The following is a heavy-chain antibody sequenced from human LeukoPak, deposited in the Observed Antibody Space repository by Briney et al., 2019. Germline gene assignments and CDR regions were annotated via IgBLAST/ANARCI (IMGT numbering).Heavy chain of an antibody. Sequence: ASVKVSCKASGYTFTSYGISWVRQAPGQGLEWMGWISAYNGNTNYAQKLQGRVTMTTDTSTSTAYMELRSLRSDDTAVYYCAGARSLLGYCTNGVCPPDPYFDYWGQGTLVTVSS. CDR1: GYTFTSYG. J-gene: IGHJ4*02. CDR2: ISAYNGNT. CDR3: AGARSLLGYCTNGVCPPDPYFDY. V-gene: IGHV1-18*01. D-gene: IGHD2-8*01.